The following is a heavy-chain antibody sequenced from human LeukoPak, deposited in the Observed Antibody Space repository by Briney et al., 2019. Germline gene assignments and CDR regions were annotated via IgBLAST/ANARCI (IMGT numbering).Heavy chain of an antibody. CDR2: INAYNGNT. J-gene: IGHJ4*02. V-gene: IGHV1-18*01. CDR3: ATFKYGYCSGGSCYSGPHN. Sequence: NXLXQARGRAXXWVGWINAYNGNTNYAQKLQGRVTMTTDTSTSTAYMELRSLRSDDTAVYYCATFKYGYCSGGSCYSGPHNWGQGTLVTVSS. D-gene: IGHD2-15*01.